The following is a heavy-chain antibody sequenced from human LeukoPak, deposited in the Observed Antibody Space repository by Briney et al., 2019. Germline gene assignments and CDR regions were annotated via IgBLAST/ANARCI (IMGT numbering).Heavy chain of an antibody. Sequence: ASVKVSCRASGYTFTDYNMHWVRQAPGQGLEWMGWINPYSGGTRFAQKFQGRVTMTRDTSISTTYMELSRLRSDDTAVYYCARVRGLPYFSYYYMDVWGKGTTVTVSS. CDR1: GYTFTDYN. V-gene: IGHV1-2*02. D-gene: IGHD3/OR15-3a*01. CDR2: INPYSGGT. J-gene: IGHJ6*03. CDR3: ARVRGLPYFSYYYMDV.